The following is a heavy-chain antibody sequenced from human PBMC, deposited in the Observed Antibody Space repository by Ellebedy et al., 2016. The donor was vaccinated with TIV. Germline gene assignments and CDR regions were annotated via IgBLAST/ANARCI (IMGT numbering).Heavy chain of an antibody. D-gene: IGHD3-10*01. CDR1: GFTFSSYG. J-gene: IGHJ4*02. Sequence: GGSLRLSCAASGFTFSSYGMHWVRQAPGKGLEWVAYLWYGGSNKNYVDSAKGRFTISRDNSKNTLYLKMNSLRVEDTAVYYCAREFEEFYFDYWGQGTLVTVSS. CDR3: AREFEEFYFDY. CDR2: LWYGGSNK. V-gene: IGHV3-33*01.